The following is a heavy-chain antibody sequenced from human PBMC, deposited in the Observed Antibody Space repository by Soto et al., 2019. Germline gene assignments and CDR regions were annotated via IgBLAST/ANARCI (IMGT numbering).Heavy chain of an antibody. CDR1: GFTFSSYS. CDR2: ISSSSSTI. D-gene: IGHD2-2*01. Sequence: GGSLRLSCAASGFTFSSYSMNWVRQAPGKGLEWVSYISSSSSTIYYADSVKGRFTISRDNAKNSLYLQMNSLRAEDTAVYYCARGGDDIVVVPAAPGWFDPWGQGTLVTVSS. J-gene: IGHJ5*02. V-gene: IGHV3-48*01. CDR3: ARGGDDIVVVPAAPGWFDP.